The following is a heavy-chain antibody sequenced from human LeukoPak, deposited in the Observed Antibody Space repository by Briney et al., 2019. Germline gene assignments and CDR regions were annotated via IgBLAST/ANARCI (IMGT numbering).Heavy chain of an antibody. D-gene: IGHD5-12*01. CDR1: GGSISSGGYY. V-gene: IGHV4-31*03. CDR3: AREWPGRAFDI. Sequence: PSQTLSLTCTVSGGSISSGGYYWSWIRRHPGQGLEWIGYIYYSGSTYYNPSLKSRVTISVDTSKNQFSLKLSSVTAADTAVYYCAREWPGRAFDIWGQGTMVTVSS. J-gene: IGHJ3*02. CDR2: IYYSGST.